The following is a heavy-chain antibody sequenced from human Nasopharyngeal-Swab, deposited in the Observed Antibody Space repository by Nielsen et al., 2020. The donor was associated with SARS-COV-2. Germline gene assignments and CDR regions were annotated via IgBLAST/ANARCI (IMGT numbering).Heavy chain of an antibody. CDR1: GYSISSGYY. CDR3: AKASGYIGELLYYYYYMDV. CDR2: IYHSGST. J-gene: IGHJ6*03. V-gene: IGHV4-38-2*02. D-gene: IGHD3-10*01. Sequence: SETLSLTCTVSGYSISSGYYWGWIRQPPGKGLEWIGSIYHSGSTYYNPSLKSRVTISVDTSKNQFSLKLSSVTAADTAVYYCAKASGYIGELLYYYYYMDVWGKGTTVTFSS.